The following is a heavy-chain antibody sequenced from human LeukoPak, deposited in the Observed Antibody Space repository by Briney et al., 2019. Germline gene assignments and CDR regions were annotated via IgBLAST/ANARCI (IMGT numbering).Heavy chain of an antibody. V-gene: IGHV3-23*01. J-gene: IGHJ4*02. CDR1: GFTFSSYA. D-gene: IGHD2-15*01. CDR3: AKEVVVAVAAHYIDY. Sequence: GGSLRLSSAASGFTFSSYAMSWVRQAPGKGLEWVSVISGSGGSTWYADSVKGRFTISRDNSKNTLYLQMNSLRPEDTAVYYCAKEVVVAVAAHYIDYWGQGTLVTVSS. CDR2: ISGSGGST.